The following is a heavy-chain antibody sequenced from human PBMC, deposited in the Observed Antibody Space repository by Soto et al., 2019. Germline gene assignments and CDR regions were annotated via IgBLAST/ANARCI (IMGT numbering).Heavy chain of an antibody. V-gene: IGHV4-34*01. J-gene: IGHJ3*02. CDR1: GGSFSGYY. Sequence: SETLSLTCAVYGGSFSGYYWSWIRQPPGKGLEWIGEINHSGSTNYNPSLKSRVTISVDTSKNQFSLKLSSVTAADTAVYYCARGRGPQMTTVTTFAFDIWGQGTMVTVSS. CDR2: INHSGST. D-gene: IGHD4-17*01. CDR3: ARGRGPQMTTVTTFAFDI.